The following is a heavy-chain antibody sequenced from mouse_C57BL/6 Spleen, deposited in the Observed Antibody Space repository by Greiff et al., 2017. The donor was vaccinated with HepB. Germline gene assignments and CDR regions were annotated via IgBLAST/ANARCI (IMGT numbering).Heavy chain of an antibody. D-gene: IGHD1-1*01. Sequence: EVMLVESGEGLVKPGGSLKLSCAASGFTFSSYAMSWVRQTPEKRLEWVAYISSGGDYIYYADTEKGRFTISRDNARNTQYLQMSSLKSEDTAMYYCTRDTKGYFDYWGQGTTRTVSS. J-gene: IGHJ2*01. CDR2: ISSGGDYI. V-gene: IGHV5-9-1*02. CDR3: TRDTKGYFDY. CDR1: GFTFSSYA.